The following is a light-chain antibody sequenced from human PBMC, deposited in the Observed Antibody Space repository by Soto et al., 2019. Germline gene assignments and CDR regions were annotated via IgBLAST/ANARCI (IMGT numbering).Light chain of an antibody. Sequence: EIVLTQSPCTLSLSPGERATLSCRASQGVSSSYLGWYQQKPGQAPRLLIYGASNRATGIPDRFSGSGSGTDFILTITRLEAEDFAMYYCQRYDSLRTFGQGTKVDIK. CDR3: QRYDSLRT. J-gene: IGKJ1*01. CDR2: GAS. CDR1: QGVSSSY. V-gene: IGKV3-20*01.